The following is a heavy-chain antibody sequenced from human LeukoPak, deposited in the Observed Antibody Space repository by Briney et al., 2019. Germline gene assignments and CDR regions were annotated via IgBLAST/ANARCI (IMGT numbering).Heavy chain of an antibody. Sequence: ASVRVSCKASNYTFSDYDVTWVRQAPGQGLEWMGWVSKYTGNADYAPKFQGMVSMTTDTSTRTAYMELRSLRPDDTAVYFCAREDDRSFGAYDCWGQGTLVTVS. J-gene: IGHJ4*02. V-gene: IGHV1-18*01. CDR1: NYTFSDYD. CDR2: VSKYTGNA. CDR3: AREDDRSFGAYDC. D-gene: IGHD4-17*01.